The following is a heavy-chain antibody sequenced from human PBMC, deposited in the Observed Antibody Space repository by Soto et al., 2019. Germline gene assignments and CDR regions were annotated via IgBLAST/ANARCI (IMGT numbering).Heavy chain of an antibody. V-gene: IGHV5-51*01. Sequence: GESLKISCKGSGYSFTSYWIGWVRQMPGKGLEWMGIIYPGDSDTRYSPSFQGQVTISADKSISTAYLQWSSLKASDTAMYYCARTYYDFWSGYGKNASYYYYYYMDVWGKGTTVTVSS. CDR1: GYSFTSYW. CDR3: ARTYYDFWSGYGKNASYYYYYYMDV. CDR2: IYPGDSDT. J-gene: IGHJ6*03. D-gene: IGHD3-3*01.